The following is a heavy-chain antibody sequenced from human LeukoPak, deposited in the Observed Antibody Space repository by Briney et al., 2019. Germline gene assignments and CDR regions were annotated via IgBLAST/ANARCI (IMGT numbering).Heavy chain of an antibody. V-gene: IGHV4-30-2*01. CDR1: GGSISSGGYS. Sequence: SETLSLTCAVSGGSISSGGYSWSWIRQPPGKGLEWIGYIYHSGSTYYNPSLKSRVTISVDRSKNQFSLKLSSVTVADTAVYYCARAGYYDSSGYYRIFDYWGQGTLVTVSS. CDR3: ARAGYYDSSGYYRIFDY. J-gene: IGHJ4*02. CDR2: IYHSGST. D-gene: IGHD3-22*01.